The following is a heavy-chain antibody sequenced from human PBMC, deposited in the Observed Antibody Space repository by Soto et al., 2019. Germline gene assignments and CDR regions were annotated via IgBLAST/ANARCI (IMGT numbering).Heavy chain of an antibody. Sequence: EVQLLESGGGLVQPGGSLRLSCVASGFTFSTYTMSWVRQAPGKGLEWVSVISGSAGSSGPSYADSVQGRFSISRDNARKTPYLQMNSLRCEATAMYYWAKARCSTSNCYVPEYWGQGTRVTVSS. J-gene: IGHJ4*02. D-gene: IGHD2-2*01. V-gene: IGHV3-23*01. CDR3: AKARCSTSNCYVPEY. CDR2: ISGSAGSSGP. CDR1: GFTFSTYT.